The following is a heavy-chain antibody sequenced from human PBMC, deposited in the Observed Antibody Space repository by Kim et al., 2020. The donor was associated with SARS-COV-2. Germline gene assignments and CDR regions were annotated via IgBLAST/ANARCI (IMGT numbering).Heavy chain of an antibody. J-gene: IGHJ4*02. CDR2: IYYSGST. Sequence: SETLSLTCTVSGGSISSSSYYWGWIRQPPGKGLEWIGSIYYSGSTYYNPSLKSRVTISVDTSKNQFSLKLSSVTAADTAVYYCARRSSSGWPNPKAHYFDYWGQGTLVTVSS. D-gene: IGHD6-19*01. CDR3: ARRSSSGWPNPKAHYFDY. CDR1: GGSISSSSYY. V-gene: IGHV4-39*01.